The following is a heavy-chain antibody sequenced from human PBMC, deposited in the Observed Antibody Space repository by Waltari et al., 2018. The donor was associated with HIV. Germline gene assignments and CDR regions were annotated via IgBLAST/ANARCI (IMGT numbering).Heavy chain of an antibody. CDR2: IKSETDGGTT. D-gene: IGHD3-22*01. Sequence: EVQLVESGGGLVKHGGDVRITSAASGFPLGNASMTGARQAAGKGLEWVGRIKSETDGGTTDYAAPVKCRFTISRDDSKNTLYLQMNSLKHEDTAVYYCTTDPPPYYYDTRGEGYWGQGTLVTVSS. CDR3: TTDPPPYYYDTRGEGY. CDR1: GFPLGNAS. J-gene: IGHJ4*02. V-gene: IGHV3-15*01.